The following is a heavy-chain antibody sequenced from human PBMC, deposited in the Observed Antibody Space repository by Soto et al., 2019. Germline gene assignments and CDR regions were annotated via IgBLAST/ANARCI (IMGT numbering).Heavy chain of an antibody. D-gene: IGHD6-19*01. J-gene: IGHJ3*02. CDR1: GFVCSSYA. V-gene: IGHV3-23*01. CDR2: ISGSGTTA. Sequence: EVQLLESGGGLVQPGGSLRLSCAASGFVCSSYAMSWVLQAAGTGLEWVSAISGSGTTAYYADSVKGRFIFSRDNPKNTMELQMSSLRAEDTAVYFCAKTTDGWFSAFDIWGQGTVVTVSS. CDR3: AKTTDGWFSAFDI.